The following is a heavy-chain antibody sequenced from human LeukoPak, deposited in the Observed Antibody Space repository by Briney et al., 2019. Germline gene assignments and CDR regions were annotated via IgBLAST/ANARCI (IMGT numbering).Heavy chain of an antibody. CDR2: IYYSGST. J-gene: IGHJ4*02. D-gene: IGHD3-16*01. CDR3: ARNQRSVDDYVSPVWYFDY. Sequence: PSETLSLTCTVSGGSLSSSSYYWGWLRQPPGKGLEWIGSIYYSGSTYYNPSLKSRVTISVDTSKNQFSLKLSSVTAADTPVYYCARNQRSVDDYVSPVWYFDYWGQGTLVTVSS. CDR1: GGSLSSSSYY. V-gene: IGHV4-39*07.